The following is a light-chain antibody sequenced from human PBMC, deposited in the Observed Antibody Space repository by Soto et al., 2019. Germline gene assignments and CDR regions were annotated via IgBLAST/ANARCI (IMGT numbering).Light chain of an antibody. CDR3: QQVSNFPIT. Sequence: DIQMTQSPSSVSASVGDRVTITCRASQSVSDWLAWYQQKPGKAPKLLIYFASMLQSGVPSRFSGSGSETDFTLTINGLQPEDFATYYCQQVSNFPITFGQGTRLEIK. CDR2: FAS. V-gene: IGKV1-12*01. J-gene: IGKJ5*01. CDR1: QSVSDW.